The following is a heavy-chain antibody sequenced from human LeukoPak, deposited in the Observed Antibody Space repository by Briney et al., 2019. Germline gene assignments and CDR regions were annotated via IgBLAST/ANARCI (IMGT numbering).Heavy chain of an antibody. CDR3: ARPGIAATGAFDC. D-gene: IGHD6-13*01. CDR2: IYTSGGT. Sequence: PSETLSLTCTVSGGSISSYYWSWIRQPAGKGLEWIGLIYTSGGTNYNPSLKSRVSISVDTSKNQFSLNLTSVTAADTAVYFCARPGIAATGAFDCWGQGTLVTVSS. V-gene: IGHV4-4*07. CDR1: GGSISSYY. J-gene: IGHJ4*02.